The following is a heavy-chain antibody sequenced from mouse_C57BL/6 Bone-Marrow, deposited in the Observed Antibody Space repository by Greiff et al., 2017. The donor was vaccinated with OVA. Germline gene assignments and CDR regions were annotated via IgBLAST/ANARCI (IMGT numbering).Heavy chain of an antibody. Sequence: EVMLVESGGGLVKPGGSLKLSCAASGFTFSSYAMSWVRQTPEKRLEWVATISDGGSYTYYPDNVKGRFTISRDNAKNNLYLQMSHLQSEDTAMYYCARDRLWADDWGQGTTLTVSS. CDR3: ARDRLWADD. J-gene: IGHJ2*01. D-gene: IGHD1-1*02. V-gene: IGHV5-4*01. CDR2: ISDGGSYT. CDR1: GFTFSSYA.